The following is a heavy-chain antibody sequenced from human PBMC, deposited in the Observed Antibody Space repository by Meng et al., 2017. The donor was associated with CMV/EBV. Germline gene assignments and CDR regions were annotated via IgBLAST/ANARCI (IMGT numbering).Heavy chain of an antibody. J-gene: IGHJ6*02. V-gene: IGHV3-23*01. CDR1: GFTFSSYA. D-gene: IGHD6-13*01. Sequence: LSLTCAASGFTFSSYAMSWVRQAPGKGLEWVSAISGGGGSTYYADSVKGRFTISRDNSKNTLYLQMNSLRAEDTAVYYCAKTTAVDTRSYYYGMDVWGQGTTVTVSS. CDR2: ISGGGGST. CDR3: AKTTAVDTRSYYYGMDV.